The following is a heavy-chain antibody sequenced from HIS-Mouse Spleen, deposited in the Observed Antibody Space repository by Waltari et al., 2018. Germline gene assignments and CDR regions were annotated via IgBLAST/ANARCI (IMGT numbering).Heavy chain of an antibody. Sequence: QVQLVQSGAEVKKPGASVKVSCKASGYTFTSVGLSWVRQAPGQGLEWMGWISAYNGNTNYAQKLQGRVTMTTDTSTSTAYMELRSLRSDDTAVYYCARSESRFLEWLDWFDPWGQGTLVTVSS. J-gene: IGHJ5*02. V-gene: IGHV1-18*01. CDR3: ARSESRFLEWLDWFDP. CDR2: ISAYNGNT. CDR1: GYTFTSVG. D-gene: IGHD3-3*01.